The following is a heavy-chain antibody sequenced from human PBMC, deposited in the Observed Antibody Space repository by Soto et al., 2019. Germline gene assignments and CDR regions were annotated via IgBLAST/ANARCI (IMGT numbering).Heavy chain of an antibody. CDR3: ARETSGFDFYFDY. CDR1: GFAFSTYS. V-gene: IGHV3-21*01. D-gene: IGHD5-12*01. CDR2: ISKSSNYI. Sequence: EVQLVESGGGLVKPGGSLRLSCTASGFAFSTYSMNWVRQAPGKGLEWVSSISKSSNYISYADSVKGRFTISRDKAKNSVALQMNSLRAEDTAVYYCARETSGFDFYFDYCGQGTLLTVSS. J-gene: IGHJ4*02.